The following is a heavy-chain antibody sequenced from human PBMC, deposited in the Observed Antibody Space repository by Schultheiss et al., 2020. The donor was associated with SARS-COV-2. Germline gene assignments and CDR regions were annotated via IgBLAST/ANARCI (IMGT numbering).Heavy chain of an antibody. J-gene: IGHJ6*02. CDR2: ISSSSSYT. CDR1: GFTFSSYW. Sequence: GGSLRLSCAASGFTFSSYWMSWVRQAPGKGLEWVSYISSSSSYTNYADSVKGRFTISRDNAKNSLYLQMNSLRAEDTAVYYCARELGYCSSTSCYTHGYYGMDVWGQGTTVTVSS. V-gene: IGHV3-21*05. CDR3: ARELGYCSSTSCYTHGYYGMDV. D-gene: IGHD2-2*02.